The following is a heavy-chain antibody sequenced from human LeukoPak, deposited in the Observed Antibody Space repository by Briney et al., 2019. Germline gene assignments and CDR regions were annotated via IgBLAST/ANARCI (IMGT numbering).Heavy chain of an antibody. Sequence: GGSLRLSCAASGFTFSNAWMSWVRQAPGKGLEWVGRIKSKTDGGTTDYAAPVKGRFTISRDDSKNTLYLQMNSLKTEDTAVYYCTTDEGLRSSGWYGPLGYYYYYYGMDVWGQGTTVTVSS. CDR2: IKSKTDGGTT. CDR3: TTDEGLRSSGWYGPLGYYYYYYGMDV. D-gene: IGHD6-19*01. J-gene: IGHJ6*02. V-gene: IGHV3-15*01. CDR1: GFTFSNAW.